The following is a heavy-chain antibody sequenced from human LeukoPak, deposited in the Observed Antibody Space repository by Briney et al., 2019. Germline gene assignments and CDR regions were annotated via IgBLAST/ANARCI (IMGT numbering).Heavy chain of an antibody. CDR2: ISWNSGSI. J-gene: IGHJ1*01. Sequence: GGSLRLSCAASGFTFSSYAMSWVRQAPGKWLEWVSGISWNSGSIGYADSVKGRFTISRDNAKNSLYLQMNSLRAEDMALYYCAKGGSYSVYFQHWGQGTLVTVSS. CDR3: AKGGSYSVYFQH. V-gene: IGHV3-9*03. D-gene: IGHD1-26*01. CDR1: GFTFSSYA.